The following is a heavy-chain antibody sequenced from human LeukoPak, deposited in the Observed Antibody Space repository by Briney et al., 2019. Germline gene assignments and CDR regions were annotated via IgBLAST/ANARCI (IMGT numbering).Heavy chain of an antibody. J-gene: IGHJ5*01. CDR2: IHSNSGTK. CDR1: GFAFSLYS. CDR3: AKPVSGGLAVTADWFHP. V-gene: IGHV3-23*01. D-gene: IGHD6-19*01. Sequence: GRSLRLSCASSGFAFSLYSMSWLRQPPGKGLEWVSTIHSNSGTKPYAASVRGRFTISRDNARHTLYLQLNTLRADHTPTFYCAKPVSGGLAVTADWFHPWGQGTLVVVSS.